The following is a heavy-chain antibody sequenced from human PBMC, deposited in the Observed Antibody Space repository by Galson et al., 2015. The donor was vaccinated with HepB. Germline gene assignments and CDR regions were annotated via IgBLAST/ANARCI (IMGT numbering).Heavy chain of an antibody. V-gene: IGHV3-21*01. Sequence: SLRLSCAASGFTFSSYSMNWVRQAPGKGLEWVSSISSSSSYIYYADSVKGRFTISRDNAKNSLYLQMNSLRAEDTAVYYCASAIAAAPFFDYWSQGTLVTVSS. D-gene: IGHD6-13*01. J-gene: IGHJ4*02. CDR2: ISSSSSYI. CDR1: GFTFSSYS. CDR3: ASAIAAAPFFDY.